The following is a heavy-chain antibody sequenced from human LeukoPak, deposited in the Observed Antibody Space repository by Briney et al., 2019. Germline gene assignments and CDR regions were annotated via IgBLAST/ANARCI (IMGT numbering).Heavy chain of an antibody. D-gene: IGHD3-10*01. CDR1: GGSFSGYY. CDR2: VYYSGST. Sequence: PSETLSLTCAVYGGSFSGYYWSWIRQPPGKGLEWIGYVYYSGSTNYNPSLKSRVTISVDTSKNQFSLKLSSVTAADTAVYYCARSWFGESNRFDPWGQGTLVTVSS. V-gene: IGHV4-59*01. J-gene: IGHJ5*02. CDR3: ARSWFGESNRFDP.